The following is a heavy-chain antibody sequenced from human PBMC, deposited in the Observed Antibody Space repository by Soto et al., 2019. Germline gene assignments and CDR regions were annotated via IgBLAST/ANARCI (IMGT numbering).Heavy chain of an antibody. J-gene: IGHJ5*02. CDR1: GYTFTGYY. CDR2: INPNSGGT. V-gene: IGHV1-2*02. Sequence: ASVKVSCKASGYTFTGYYMHWVRQAPGQGLEWMGWINPNSGGTNYAQKFQGRVTMTRDTSISTAYMELSRLRSDDTAVYYCARSPLYSSSSRCWFDPWGQGTLVTVSS. CDR3: ARSPLYSSSSRCWFDP. D-gene: IGHD6-6*01.